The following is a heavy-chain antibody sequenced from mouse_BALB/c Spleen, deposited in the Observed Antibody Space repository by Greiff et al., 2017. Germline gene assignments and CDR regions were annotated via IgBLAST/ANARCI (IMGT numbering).Heavy chain of an antibody. D-gene: IGHD2-4*01. CDR1: GFSLTDYG. CDR2: IWGGGST. J-gene: IGHJ4*01. Sequence: VKLEESGPGLVAPSQSLSITCTVSGFSLTDYGVSWIRQPPGKGLEWLGVIWGGGSTYYNSALKSRLSISKDNSKSQVFLKMNSLQTDDTAMYYCAILLDYGGAMDYWGQGTSVTVSS. CDR3: AILLDYGGAMDY. V-gene: IGHV2-6-5*01.